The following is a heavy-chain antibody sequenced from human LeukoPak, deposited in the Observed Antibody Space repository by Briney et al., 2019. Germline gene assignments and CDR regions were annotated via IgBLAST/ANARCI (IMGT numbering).Heavy chain of an antibody. J-gene: IGHJ5*02. V-gene: IGHV4-38-2*02. CDR1: GYSISSGYY. CDR3: ARSSRNSYYYGSGSYYRYWFDP. Sequence: PSETLSLTCTVSGYSISSGYYWGWIRQPPGKGLEWIGSIYHSGSTYYNPSLKSRVTISVDTSKNQFSLKLSSVTAADTAVYYCARSSRNSYYYGSGSYYRYWFDPWGQGTLVTVSS. CDR2: IYHSGST. D-gene: IGHD3-10*01.